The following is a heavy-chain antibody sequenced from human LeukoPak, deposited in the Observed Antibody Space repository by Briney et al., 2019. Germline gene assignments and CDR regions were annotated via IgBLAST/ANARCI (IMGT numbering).Heavy chain of an antibody. CDR3: ARSDYYGSGNYGRFDP. V-gene: IGHV3-48*03. CDR2: ISFGSSTV. Sequence: PGRSLRLSCAASGFTFSSHGMNWVRQAPGKGLEWISYISFGSSTVYYADSVKGRFTISRDNAKNSLYLQMNSLRAEDTAVYYCARSDYYGSGNYGRFDPWGQGTLVTVSS. CDR1: GFTFSSHG. D-gene: IGHD3-10*01. J-gene: IGHJ5*02.